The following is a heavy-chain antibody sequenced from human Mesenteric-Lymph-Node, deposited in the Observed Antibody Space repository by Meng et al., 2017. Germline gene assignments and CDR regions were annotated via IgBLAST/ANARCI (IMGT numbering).Heavy chain of an antibody. CDR1: GGTFSSYA. CDR2: IIPNSGGT. CDR3: AREYNSDWYGDY. Sequence: ASVKVSCKASGGTFSSYAISWVRQAPGQGLEWMGGIIPNSGGTKYAQKFQGTVTMTRDTSISTAYMELSRLRSDDTAVYYCAREYNSDWYGDYWGQGTPVTVSS. J-gene: IGHJ4*02. D-gene: IGHD6-19*01. V-gene: IGHV1-2*02.